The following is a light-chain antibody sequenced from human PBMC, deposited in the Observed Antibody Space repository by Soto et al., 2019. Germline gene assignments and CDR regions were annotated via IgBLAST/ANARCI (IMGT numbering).Light chain of an antibody. CDR1: EDIGNH. CDR2: DAS. Sequence: DIQMTQSPASLSASVADRVTITCQASEDIGNHLNWYQQKPGKVPKALIFDASKLETGGPSRFSGSGSGTHFALTISSLQPEDVATYYCQQYDAFPYSFVQGTKLEIK. J-gene: IGKJ2*01. V-gene: IGKV1-33*01. CDR3: QQYDAFPYS.